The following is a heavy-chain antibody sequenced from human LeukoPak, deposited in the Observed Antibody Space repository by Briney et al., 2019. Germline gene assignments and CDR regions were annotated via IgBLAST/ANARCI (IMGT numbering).Heavy chain of an antibody. CDR3: ARFQGRGYSYGLNLDY. CDR1: GGSFSGYY. V-gene: IGHV4-34*01. J-gene: IGHJ4*02. D-gene: IGHD5-18*01. Sequence: SETLSLTCAVYGGSFSGYYWNWIRQPPGKGLEWIGEINHSGSTNYNPSLKSRVTISVDTSKNQFSLKLSSVTAADTAVYYCARFQGRGYSYGLNLDYWGQGTLVTVSS. CDR2: INHSGST.